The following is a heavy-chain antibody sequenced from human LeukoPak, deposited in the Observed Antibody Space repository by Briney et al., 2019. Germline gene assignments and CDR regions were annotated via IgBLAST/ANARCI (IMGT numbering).Heavy chain of an antibody. D-gene: IGHD3-16*01. J-gene: IGHJ1*01. Sequence: SETLSLTCTVSGDSISPYYWSWLRQPPGKGLEWIAYIYYSGTTNYNPSLKSRVTISVDTSNNQFSLKLSSVTAADTAVYYCARHAHWGTGLVPYWGQGTLDSVSS. CDR3: ARHAHWGTGLVPY. V-gene: IGHV4-59*08. CDR2: IYYSGTT. CDR1: GDSISPYY.